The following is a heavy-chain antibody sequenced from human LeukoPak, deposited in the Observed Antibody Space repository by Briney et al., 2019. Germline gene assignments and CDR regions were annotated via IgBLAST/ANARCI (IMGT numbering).Heavy chain of an antibody. J-gene: IGHJ3*02. CDR2: IYRGGST. D-gene: IGHD1-20*01. V-gene: IGHV3-66*01. Sequence: GGSLRLSCAASGFNVSSNYMSWVRQAPGKGLEWVSVIYRGGSTYYADSVKGRFTISRDNSKNTLYLQINSLRAEDMAVYYCARGGNWKAFDIWGQGTMVTVSS. CDR1: GFNVSSNY. CDR3: ARGGNWKAFDI.